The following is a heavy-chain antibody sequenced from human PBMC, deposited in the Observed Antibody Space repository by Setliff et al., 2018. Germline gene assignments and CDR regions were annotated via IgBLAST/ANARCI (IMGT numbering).Heavy chain of an antibody. CDR2: ISYDGSNK. CDR1: GFTVSGYA. Sequence: PGGSLRLSCAASGFTVSGYAMSWVRQAPGKGLEWVAVISYDGSNKYYADSVKGRFTISRDNSKNTLYLQMNSLRAEDTAVYYCARDGYPGTSWGQGTLVTVSS. CDR3: ARDGYPGTS. D-gene: IGHD2-2*03. J-gene: IGHJ5*02. V-gene: IGHV3-30*01.